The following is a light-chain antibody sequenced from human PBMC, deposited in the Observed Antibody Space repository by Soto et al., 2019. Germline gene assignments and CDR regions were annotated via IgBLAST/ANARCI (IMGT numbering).Light chain of an antibody. V-gene: IGLV1-40*01. CDR3: QSYDSSLSGWV. CDR2: GNS. Sequence: QSVLTQPPSVSGAQGRGLTIPAPGAASTIGAGHDVHWYQQLPGTAPKLLIYGNSNRPSGVPDRFSGSKSGTSASLAITGLQAEDEADYYCQSYDSSLSGWVFGGGTKLTVL. CDR1: ASTIGAGHD. J-gene: IGLJ3*02.